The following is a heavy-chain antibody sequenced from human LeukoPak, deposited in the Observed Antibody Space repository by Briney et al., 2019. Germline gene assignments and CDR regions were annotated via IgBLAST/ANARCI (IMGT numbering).Heavy chain of an antibody. CDR2: ISSSSSYI. CDR1: GFTFSNYW. J-gene: IGHJ4*02. D-gene: IGHD3-3*01. V-gene: IGHV3-21*01. CDR3: ARDFGVEDYGDSSYFDY. Sequence: GGSLRLSCAASGFTFSNYWMHWVRQAPGKGLEWVSSISSSSSYIYYADSVKGRFTISRDNAKNSLYLQMNSLRAEDTAVYYCARDFGVEDYGDSSYFDYWGQGTLVTVSS.